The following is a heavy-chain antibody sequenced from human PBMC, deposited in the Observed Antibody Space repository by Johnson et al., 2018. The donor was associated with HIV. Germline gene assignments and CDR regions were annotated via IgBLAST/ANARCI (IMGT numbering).Heavy chain of an antibody. CDR3: ARVGARGGAATGTGDAFDL. D-gene: IGHD6-13*01. J-gene: IGHJ3*01. CDR2: ISGSGGST. V-gene: IGHV3-23*04. Sequence: VQLVESGGGLVQPGGSLRLSSVASGFTFRSFAMSWVRQAPGKGLASLSGISGSGGSTDYADSVKGRFPISRDHSKNTLYLQMNSQRVEDTALYYCARVGARGGAATGTGDAFDLWGQGTMVTVSS. CDR1: GFTFRSFA.